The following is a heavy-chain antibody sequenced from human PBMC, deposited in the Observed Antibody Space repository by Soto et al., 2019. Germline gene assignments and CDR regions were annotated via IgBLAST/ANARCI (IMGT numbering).Heavy chain of an antibody. V-gene: IGHV3-9*01. J-gene: IGHJ4*02. CDR3: AKAQPRLHYFDY. D-gene: IGHD6-13*01. Sequence: EVQLVESGGGLVQPGRSLRLSCAASGFTFGDYAMHWVRQASGKGLEWVSGISWNSCSIGYADSVKGRFTISRDNAKNSLYLQMNSLRAEDTALYYCAKAQPRLHYFDYWGQGTLVTVSS. CDR2: ISWNSCSI. CDR1: GFTFGDYA.